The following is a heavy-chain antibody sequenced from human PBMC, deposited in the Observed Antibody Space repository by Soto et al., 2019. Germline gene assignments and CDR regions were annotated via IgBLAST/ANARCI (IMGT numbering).Heavy chain of an antibody. V-gene: IGHV4-59*11. J-gene: IGHJ5*02. CDR3: ARAGGNFDP. CDR2: IFYSGGT. CDR1: GGSISGHY. Sequence: SETLSLTCTVSGGSISGHYWGWIRQPPGKAPEWIGQIFYSGGTNYNPSLEGRVTMSVDTSKSQFSLKLSFMTAADTAVYYCARAGGNFDPWGQGTLVTVSS.